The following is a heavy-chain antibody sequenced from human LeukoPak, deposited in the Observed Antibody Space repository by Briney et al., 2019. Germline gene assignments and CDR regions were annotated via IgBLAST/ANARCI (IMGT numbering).Heavy chain of an antibody. CDR2: INPSAGST. CDR3: ARELRSVGGGTGNYFDY. V-gene: IGHV1-46*01. J-gene: IGHJ4*02. D-gene: IGHD1-26*01. Sequence: ASVKVSCKAAGSTFTSYYMHWVRQAPGQGLEWMGIINPSAGSTDYAQRFQGRVTMTRDTSTSTVYMELSSLRSDDTAVYYCARELRSVGGGTGNYFDYWGQGTLVTVSS. CDR1: GSTFTSYY.